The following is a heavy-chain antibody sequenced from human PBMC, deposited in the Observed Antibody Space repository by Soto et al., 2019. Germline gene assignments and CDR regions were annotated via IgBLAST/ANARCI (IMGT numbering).Heavy chain of an antibody. J-gene: IGHJ3*02. CDR3: ARCYYDSSGYYSNAFDI. Sequence: PGGSLRLSCAASGFTFSSYSINWVRQAPGKGLEWVSSISSSSSYIYYADSVKGRFTISRDNAKNSLYLQMNSLRAEDTAVYYCARCYYDSSGYYSNAFDIWGQGTMVTVSS. CDR1: GFTFSSYS. D-gene: IGHD3-22*01. CDR2: ISSSSSYI. V-gene: IGHV3-21*01.